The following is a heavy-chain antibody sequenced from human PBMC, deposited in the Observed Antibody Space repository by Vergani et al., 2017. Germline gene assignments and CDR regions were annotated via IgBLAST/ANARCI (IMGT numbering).Heavy chain of an antibody. CDR2: ISYDGSNK. Sequence: QVQLVESGGGVVQPGRSLRLSCAASGFTFSSYGMHWVRQAPGKGLEWVAVISYDGSNKYYADSVKGRFTISRDNSKNTLYLQMNSLRAEDTAVYYCATDDYGVATLDYWGQGTLVTVSS. CDR1: GFTFSSYG. V-gene: IGHV3-30*03. D-gene: IGHD4-17*01. CDR3: ATDDYGVATLDY. J-gene: IGHJ4*02.